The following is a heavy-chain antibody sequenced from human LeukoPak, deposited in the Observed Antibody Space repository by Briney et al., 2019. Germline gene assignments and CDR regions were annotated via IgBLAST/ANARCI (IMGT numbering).Heavy chain of an antibody. CDR2: IYYSGST. CDR3: ARAPSEWLLSRQEYYFDY. Sequence: SETLSLTCTVSGGSISSYYWSWIRQPPGKGLEWIGYIYYSGSTNYNPSLKGRVTISVDTSKNQFSLKLSSVTAADTAVYYCARAPSEWLLSRQEYYFDYWGQGTLVTVSS. CDR1: GGSISSYY. J-gene: IGHJ4*02. D-gene: IGHD3-3*01. V-gene: IGHV4-59*01.